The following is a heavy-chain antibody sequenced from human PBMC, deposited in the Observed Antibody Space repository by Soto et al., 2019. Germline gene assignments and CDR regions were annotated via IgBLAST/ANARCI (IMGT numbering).Heavy chain of an antibody. V-gene: IGHV1-69*06. CDR3: ASGRYDILTGYRYYYYGMDV. Sequence: SVKVSCKASGGTFSSYAISWVRQAPGQGLEWMGGIFPIFGTANYAQKFQGRVTITADKSTSTAYMELSSLRSEDTAVYYCASGRYDILTGYRYYYYGMDVWGQGTTATVSS. D-gene: IGHD3-9*01. CDR2: IFPIFGTA. CDR1: GGTFSSYA. J-gene: IGHJ6*02.